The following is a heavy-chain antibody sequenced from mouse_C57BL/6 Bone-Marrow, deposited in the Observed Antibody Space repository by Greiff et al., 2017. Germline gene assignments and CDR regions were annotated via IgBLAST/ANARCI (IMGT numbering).Heavy chain of an antibody. V-gene: IGHV1-69*01. CDR2: IDPSDSYT. CDR1: GYTFTSYW. Sequence: VQLQQSGAELVMPGASVKLSCKASGYTFTSYWMHWVKQRPGQGLEWIGEIDPSDSYTKYNQKFKGKSTLTVDKSSSTAYMQLSSLTSEDSAVYYCASHSYYYAMDYWGQGTSGTVSS. J-gene: IGHJ4*01. CDR3: ASHSYYYAMDY.